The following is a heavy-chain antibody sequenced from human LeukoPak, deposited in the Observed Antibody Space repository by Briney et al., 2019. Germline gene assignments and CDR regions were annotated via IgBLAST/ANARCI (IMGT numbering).Heavy chain of an antibody. CDR3: ARGRARTYYDILTGYFSWFDP. CDR2: INPNSSGT. V-gene: IGHV1-2*02. D-gene: IGHD3-9*01. Sequence: ASVKVSCKASGYTFTGYYMHWVRQAPGQGREWMGWINPNSSGTNYAQKFQGRVTMTRDTSISTAYMELSRLRSDDTAVYYCARGRARTYYDILTGYFSWFDPWGQGTLVTVSS. CDR1: GYTFTGYY. J-gene: IGHJ5*02.